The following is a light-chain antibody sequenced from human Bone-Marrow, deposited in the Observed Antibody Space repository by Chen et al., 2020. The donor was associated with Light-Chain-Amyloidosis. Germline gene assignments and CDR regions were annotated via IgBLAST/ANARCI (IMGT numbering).Light chain of an antibody. Sequence: QSALIQPPSVSGSPGQSVTISCTGTSSDVGSYAYVSWYQQHPGTVPKPMIYNVNTQPSGVPDRCSGSKSVNPASMTISGLQSEDEAAYECCSYTSSATLVVFGGGTKLTVL. J-gene: IGLJ2*01. V-gene: IGLV2-11*01. CDR2: NVN. CDR3: CSYTSSATLVV. CDR1: SSDVGSYAY.